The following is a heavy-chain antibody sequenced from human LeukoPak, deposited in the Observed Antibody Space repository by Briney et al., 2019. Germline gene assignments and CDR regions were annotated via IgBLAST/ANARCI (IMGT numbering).Heavy chain of an antibody. CDR1: GYTFTSYY. CDR2: INPSAGST. D-gene: IGHD2-2*02. CDR3: ASLYCSSTSCYSGMDV. J-gene: IGHJ6*02. Sequence: ASVKVSCKASGYTFTSYYTHWVRQAPGLGLEWMGIINPSAGSTNYAQKFQGRVTMTRDTSTSTVYMELSSLRSEDTAVYYCASLYCSSTSCYSGMDVWGQGTTVTVSS. V-gene: IGHV1-46*01.